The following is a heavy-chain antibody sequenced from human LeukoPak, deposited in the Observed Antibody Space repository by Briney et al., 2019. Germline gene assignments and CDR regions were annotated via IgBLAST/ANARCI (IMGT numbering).Heavy chain of an antibody. CDR1: GFCLYDYA. J-gene: IGHJ3*01. D-gene: IGHD1-26*01. CDR2: ISGDGGIT. CDR3: AKAPIVDTTSDGFGF. V-gene: IGHV3-43*02. Sequence: GGSPRLSRAASGFCLYDYAMHLVRQAPGKSLEWVSLISGDGGITYYADSVKGRFTISRDNSKNSLYLQMNSLRTEDTALYYCAKAPIVDTTSDGFGFWGQGTMVTVSS.